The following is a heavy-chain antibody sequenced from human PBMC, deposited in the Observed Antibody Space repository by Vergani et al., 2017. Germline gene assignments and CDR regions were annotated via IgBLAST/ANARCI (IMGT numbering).Heavy chain of an antibody. V-gene: IGHV4-30-2*01. CDR2: IFQSGSP. J-gene: IGHJ4*02. CDR1: GGSISSGAFS. Sequence: QLQLHKSGPGLVKPSETLSLTCTLSGGSISSGAFSWGWIRQPPGRGLQWIGHIFQSGSPDYNASLKSRVTISIDTSTHQFSLNLRSVTAADTAVYYCAREGYCTNGVCFTLFDVWGQGALVTVSS. D-gene: IGHD2-8*01. CDR3: AREGYCTNGVCFTLFDV.